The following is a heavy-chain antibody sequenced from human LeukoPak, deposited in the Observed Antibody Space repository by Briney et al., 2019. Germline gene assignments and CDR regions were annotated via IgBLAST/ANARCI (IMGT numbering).Heavy chain of an antibody. CDR1: GSIFTSYW. J-gene: IGHJ4*02. V-gene: IGHV5-51*01. Sequence: GESLEISCQGSGSIFTSYWIGWVRQVPGKGLEWMGIIYPGDSDTRYSPSFQGQVTISADKSISTAYLQWSSLKASDTAMYYCARHGGYFDWSPVDYWGQGALVTVSS. CDR3: ARHGGYFDWSPVDY. CDR2: IYPGDSDT. D-gene: IGHD3-9*01.